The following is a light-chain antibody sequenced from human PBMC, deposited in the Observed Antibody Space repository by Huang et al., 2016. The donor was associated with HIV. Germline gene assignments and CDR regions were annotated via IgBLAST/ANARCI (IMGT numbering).Light chain of an antibody. J-gene: IGKJ1*01. CDR3: QQSYSIPPWT. CDR1: QSISSY. CDR2: AAS. V-gene: IGKV1-39*01. Sequence: DIQMTQSPSSLSASVGDRVTITCRASQSISSYLDWYQQKPGKAPRFLIYAASSWQSGVPSRFSGSGSGTEFTLTISSLQPEDFAAYYCQQSYSIPPWTFGQGTKVEIK.